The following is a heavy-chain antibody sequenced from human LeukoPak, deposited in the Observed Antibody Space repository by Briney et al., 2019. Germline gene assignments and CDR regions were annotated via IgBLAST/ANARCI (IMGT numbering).Heavy chain of an antibody. CDR3: ATDRGYFSFDY. J-gene: IGHJ4*02. Sequence: GSLKIFCAASGFNFSSYWIDWVRQAPRKGPEGVAHLHLEGSEKYYVDSVKGRFTISRDNAKNSLYLQMNRLRAEDTAVYYCATDRGYFSFDYWGQGTLVTVSS. CDR2: LHLEGSEK. CDR1: GFNFSSYW. V-gene: IGHV3-7*01. D-gene: IGHD3-22*01.